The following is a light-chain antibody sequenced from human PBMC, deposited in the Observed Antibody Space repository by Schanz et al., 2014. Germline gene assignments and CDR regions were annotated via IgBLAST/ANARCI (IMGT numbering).Light chain of an antibody. CDR3: HQRANWPLT. CDR2: DAS. V-gene: IGKV1-5*01. J-gene: IGKJ4*01. Sequence: DIQMTQSPSTLSASVGDRVTITCRASQSISTLLAWYQQKPGKAPKLLIYDASDRATGIPARFSGSGSGTDFTLTISSLEPEDFAVYYCHQRANWPLTFGGGTKVEIK. CDR1: QSISTL.